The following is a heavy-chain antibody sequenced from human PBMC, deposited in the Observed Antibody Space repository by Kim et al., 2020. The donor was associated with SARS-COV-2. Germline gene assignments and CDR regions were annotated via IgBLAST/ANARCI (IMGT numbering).Heavy chain of an antibody. Sequence: NASLKSRLTISLDTSKNQFSLKLSSVTAADTAVYYCARAKLLWFGEFSPWGQGTLVTVSS. V-gene: IGHV4-31*02. D-gene: IGHD3-10*01. J-gene: IGHJ5*02. CDR3: ARAKLLWFGEFSP.